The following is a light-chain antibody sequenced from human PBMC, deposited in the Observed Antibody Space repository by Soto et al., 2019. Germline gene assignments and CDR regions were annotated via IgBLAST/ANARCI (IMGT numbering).Light chain of an antibody. CDR1: QSISTE. CDR3: QQGHNWPFT. J-gene: IGKJ2*01. V-gene: IGKV3-15*01. Sequence: EIVMTQSPSTLSVSPGERATLSCRASQSISTELAWYQQKPGQPPTLLIYSASTRATGVPARFTGSGSGSAFTLTISGLQSEDFAVYYCQQGHNWPFTFGQGTRLEI. CDR2: SAS.